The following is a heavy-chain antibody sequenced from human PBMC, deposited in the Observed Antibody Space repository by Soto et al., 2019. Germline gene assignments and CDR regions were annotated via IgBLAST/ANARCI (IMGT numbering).Heavy chain of an antibody. CDR2: MNPNSGNT. CDR1: GYSFTSYD. D-gene: IGHD3-9*01. V-gene: IGHV1-8*01. CDR3: ARVGQMYYDILTGYADY. Sequence: ASVKLSCKASGYSFTSYDINWVRQATGQGLEWMGWMNPNSGNTGYAQKFQGRVTMTRNTSISTAYMELSSLRSEDTAVYYCARVGQMYYDILTGYADYWGQGTLVTVSS. J-gene: IGHJ4*02.